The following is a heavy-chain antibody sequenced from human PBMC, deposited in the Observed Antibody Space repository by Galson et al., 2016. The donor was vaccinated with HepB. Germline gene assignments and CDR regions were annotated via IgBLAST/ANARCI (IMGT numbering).Heavy chain of an antibody. Sequence: SVKVSCKASPNTFNKNALTWVRQAPGQGLEWMGWISPSHGITHYAETFQGRFTMTIDTSTSTPYLGLRSLRSDDPAVYFWATPGPLGRRDRRHGFDVWGQGTVV. CDR3: ATPGPLGRRDRRHGFDV. J-gene: IGHJ3*01. D-gene: IGHD3-16*01. CDR2: ISPSHGIT. V-gene: IGHV1-18*01. CDR1: PNTFNKNA.